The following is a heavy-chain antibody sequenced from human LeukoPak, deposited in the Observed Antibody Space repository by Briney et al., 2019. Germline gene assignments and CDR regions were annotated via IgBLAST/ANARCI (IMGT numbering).Heavy chain of an antibody. CDR1: GGSISSGGYY. CDR2: ISYTGST. V-gene: IGHV4-61*08. Sequence: SQTLSLTCTVSGGSISSGGYYWSWIRQPPGEGLEWIGFISYTGSTNYNPSLKSRVTVSVDTSKNQFSLKVTSVTAADTAVYYCARTIKSGNYYWFDPWGQGTLVTVSS. J-gene: IGHJ5*02. CDR3: ARTIKSGNYYWFDP. D-gene: IGHD1-26*01.